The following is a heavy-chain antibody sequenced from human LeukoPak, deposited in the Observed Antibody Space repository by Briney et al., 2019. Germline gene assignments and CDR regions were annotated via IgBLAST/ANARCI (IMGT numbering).Heavy chain of an antibody. J-gene: IGHJ4*02. Sequence: GGSLRLSCAASGFTFSSYSMNWVRQAPGKGLEWLLYISSSSSTIYYAASVKGRFTISRDKAKNSLYLQMNSLRDEDTAVYYCARSLRHCTGGSCYPYFDYWGQGALVIVSS. V-gene: IGHV3-48*02. CDR3: ARSLRHCTGGSCYPYFDY. D-gene: IGHD2-15*01. CDR1: GFTFSSYS. CDR2: ISSSSSTI.